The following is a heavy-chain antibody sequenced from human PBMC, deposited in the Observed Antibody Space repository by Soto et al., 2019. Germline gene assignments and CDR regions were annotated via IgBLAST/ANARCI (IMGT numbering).Heavy chain of an antibody. CDR1: GGSTRSSSYY. CDR2: IHHSGTT. CDR3: ATGPSGGVRSTGVFDP. D-gene: IGHD2-8*02. Sequence: PSETLSLTCTVSGGSTRSSSYYWGWIRQPPGKGLEWIGSIHHSGTTFYNLSLKSRVTISVDTSKNQISLKVTSVTAADTAVYYCATGPSGGVRSTGVFDPWGQGTLVTVSS. V-gene: IGHV4-39*01. J-gene: IGHJ5*02.